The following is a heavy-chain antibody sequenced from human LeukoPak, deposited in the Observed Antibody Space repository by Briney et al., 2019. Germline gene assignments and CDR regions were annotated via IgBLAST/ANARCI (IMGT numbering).Heavy chain of an antibody. Sequence: GGSLRLSCAASGFTFSGYWTSWVRQAPGKGLEWVANIKQDGSEKYYVDSVKGRFTISRDNDKNSLYLQMNSLRAEDTGVYYCAGTSSGPERRGMDVWGQGTTVTVSS. CDR1: GFTFSGYW. CDR3: AGTSSGPERRGMDV. J-gene: IGHJ6*02. V-gene: IGHV3-7*01. D-gene: IGHD6-19*01. CDR2: IKQDGSEK.